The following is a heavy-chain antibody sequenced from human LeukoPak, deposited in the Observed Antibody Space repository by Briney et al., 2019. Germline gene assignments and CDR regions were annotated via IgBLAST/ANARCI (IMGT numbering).Heavy chain of an antibody. CDR3: ARELTTVRPPDNWFDP. J-gene: IGHJ5*02. D-gene: IGHD4-17*01. CDR2: IYYRGST. Sequence: SQTLSLTCTVSGGSISSGGYYWSWIRQHPGKGLEWIGYIYYRGSTYYNPSLKSRVTISVDTSKNQFSLKLSSVTAADTAVYYCARELTTVRPPDNWFDPWGQGTLVTVSS. CDR1: GGSISSGGYY. V-gene: IGHV4-31*03.